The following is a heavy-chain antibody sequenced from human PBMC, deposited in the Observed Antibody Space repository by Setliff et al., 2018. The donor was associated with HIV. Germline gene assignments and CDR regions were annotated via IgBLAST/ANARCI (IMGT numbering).Heavy chain of an antibody. CDR1: GGSFSDNY. Sequence: PSETLSLTCAVYGGSFSDNYWSWIRQAPGKGLQWVANINQDGSEKYYVDSVKGRFTISRDNAKNSLYLQMNSLRAEDTAVYYCATRVVVAATLAEYDYWGQGTLVTVSS. CDR3: ATRVVVAATLAEYDY. CDR2: INQDGSEK. V-gene: IGHV3-7*01. J-gene: IGHJ4*02. D-gene: IGHD2-15*01.